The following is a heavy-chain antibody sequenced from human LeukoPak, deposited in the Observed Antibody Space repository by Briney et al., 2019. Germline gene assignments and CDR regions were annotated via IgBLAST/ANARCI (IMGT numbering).Heavy chain of an antibody. CDR1: GGFISSSNW. J-gene: IGHJ4*02. V-gene: IGHV3-53*01. CDR2: IYSGGST. D-gene: IGHD1/OR15-1a*01. CDR3: TSLSNTDKDDY. Sequence: LSLTCAVSGGFISSSNWWSWVRQPPGKGLEWVSVIYSGGSTYYADSVKGRFTISRDNAKSSLYLQMNSLRAEDTAVYYCTSLSNTDKDDYWGQGTLVTVSS.